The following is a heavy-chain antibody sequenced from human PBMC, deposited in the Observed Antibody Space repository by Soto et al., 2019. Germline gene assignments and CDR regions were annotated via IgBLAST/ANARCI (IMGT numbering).Heavy chain of an antibody. V-gene: IGHV3-21*01. CDR3: AGPFIAAYAFDI. CDR2: ISSSSSYI. J-gene: IGHJ3*02. D-gene: IGHD6-13*01. Sequence: GGSLRLSCAASGFTFSSYSMNWVRQAPGKGLEWVSSISSSSSYIYYADSVKGRFTISRDNAKNSLYLQMKSLRAEDTAVYYCAGPFIAAYAFDIWGQGTMVTVSS. CDR1: GFTFSSYS.